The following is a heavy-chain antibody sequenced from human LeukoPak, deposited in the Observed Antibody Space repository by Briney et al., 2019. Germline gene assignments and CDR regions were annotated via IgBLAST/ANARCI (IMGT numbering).Heavy chain of an antibody. D-gene: IGHD5-12*01. CDR1: GFTFSSYS. J-gene: IGHJ4*02. V-gene: IGHV3-21*01. Sequence: GGSLRLSCAASGFTFSSYSMDWVRQAPGKGLEWVSSISSSSSYIYYADSVKGRFTISRDNAKNSLYLQMNSLRAEDTAAYYCASDPIGYAPTLPEFDYWGQGPLVTVSS. CDR2: ISSSSSYI. CDR3: ASDPIGYAPTLPEFDY.